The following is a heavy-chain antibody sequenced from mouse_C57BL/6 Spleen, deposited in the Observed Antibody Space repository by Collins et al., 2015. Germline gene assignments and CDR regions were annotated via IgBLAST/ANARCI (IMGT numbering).Heavy chain of an antibody. J-gene: IGHJ2*01. Sequence: QVQLQQPGAELVKPGASVKMSCKASGYTFTSYWITWVEQRPGQGLEWIGDIYPGSGSTHYNGKFKSKATLTVDTSSSTAYMQLSSLTSEDSTVYYCSRFRYYGSTYVTFDYWGQGTTLTVSS. CDR1: GYTFTSYW. CDR3: SRFRYYGSTYVTFDY. CDR2: IYPGSGST. D-gene: IGHD1-1*01. V-gene: IGHV1-55*01.